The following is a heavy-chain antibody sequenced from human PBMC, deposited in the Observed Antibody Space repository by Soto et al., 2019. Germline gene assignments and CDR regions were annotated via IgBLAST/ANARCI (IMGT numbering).Heavy chain of an antibody. V-gene: IGHV3-23*01. J-gene: IGHJ6*02. Sequence: GGSLRLSCAASGFTFSSYAMSWVRQAPGKGLEWVSAISGSGGSTYYADSVKGRFTISRDNSKNTLYLQMNSLRAEDTAVYYCANGIAVAGTGYYGMDVWGQGTTVTVS. CDR3: ANGIAVAGTGYYGMDV. CDR1: GFTFSSYA. D-gene: IGHD6-19*01. CDR2: ISGSGGST.